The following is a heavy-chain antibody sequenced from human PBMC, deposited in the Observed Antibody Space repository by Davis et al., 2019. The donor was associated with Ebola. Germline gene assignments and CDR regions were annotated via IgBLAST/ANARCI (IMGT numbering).Heavy chain of an antibody. D-gene: IGHD4-11*01. J-gene: IGHJ4*02. V-gene: IGHV3-21*01. CDR3: ARETTVNDY. CDR2: ISSTSNYI. CDR1: GFTFSSYT. Sequence: GGSLRLSCAASGFTFSSYTMNWVRQAPGKGLEWVSSISSTSNYIYYGESMKGRFTISRDNAKNSLYLQMNSLRDEDTAVYYCARETTVNDYWGQGTLVTVSS.